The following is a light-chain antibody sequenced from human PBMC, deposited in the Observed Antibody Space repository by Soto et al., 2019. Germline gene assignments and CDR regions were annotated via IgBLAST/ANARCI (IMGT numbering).Light chain of an antibody. Sequence: QSVVTQEPSLTVSPGETATLTCASSTGAVTSGYYPNWFQQKPGQAPRPLIYSINNKHSWTPARFSGSLLGDKAALTLSGVQPEDEAEYYCLLYYGGAQVFGGGTKVTVL. CDR3: LLYYGGAQV. V-gene: IGLV7-43*01. J-gene: IGLJ3*02. CDR2: SIN. CDR1: TGAVTSGYY.